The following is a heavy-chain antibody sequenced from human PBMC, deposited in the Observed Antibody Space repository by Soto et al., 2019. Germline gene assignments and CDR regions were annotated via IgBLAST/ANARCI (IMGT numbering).Heavy chain of an antibody. CDR1: GFTFSDYA. CDR3: AKGDHSGSYYIS. V-gene: IGHV3-23*01. J-gene: IGHJ5*02. Sequence: GGSLILSCAASGFTFSDYAMRWVPQAPGKGLEWVSAISGSGGSTYYADSVKGRFTISRDNSKNTLYLQMNSLRAEDTAAYHCAKGDHSGSYYISWGQGT. CDR2: ISGSGGST. D-gene: IGHD1-26*01.